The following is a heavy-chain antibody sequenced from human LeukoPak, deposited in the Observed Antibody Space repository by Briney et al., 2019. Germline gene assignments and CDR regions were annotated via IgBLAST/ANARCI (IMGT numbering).Heavy chain of an antibody. J-gene: IGHJ4*02. V-gene: IGHV4-59*01. CDR3: ARGTVILDY. Sequence: SETLSLTCTVSGGSFSSYYWSWIRQPPGKGLEWIGYIYYSGSTKCNPSLKSRVTISIDTSKNEFSLKLSSVTAADTAIYYCARGTVILDYWGQGTLVTVSS. D-gene: IGHD4-17*01. CDR2: IYYSGST. CDR1: GGSFSSYY.